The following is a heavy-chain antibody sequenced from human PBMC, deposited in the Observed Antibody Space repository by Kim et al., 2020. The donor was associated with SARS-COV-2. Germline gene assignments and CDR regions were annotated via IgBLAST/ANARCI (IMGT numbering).Heavy chain of an antibody. J-gene: IGHJ4*02. CDR1: GFIFSDYY. CDR3: ARGTGYGGSQACC. Sequence: GGSLRLSCAASGFIFSDYYMTWIRQAPGKGLDWVAYISSSGSSIYYADSVKGRFTISRDNARNSLYLQMNSLRAEDTAMYYCARGTGYGGSQACCWGQGTLVTVSS. D-gene: IGHD1-26*01. CDR2: ISSSGSSI. V-gene: IGHV3-11*01.